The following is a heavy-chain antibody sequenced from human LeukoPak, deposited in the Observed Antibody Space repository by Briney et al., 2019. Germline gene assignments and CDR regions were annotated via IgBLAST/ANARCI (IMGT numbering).Heavy chain of an antibody. CDR2: IYYSGTT. CDR1: GGSITNYY. J-gene: IGHJ4*02. V-gene: IGHV4-39*01. Sequence: SETLSLTCTVSGGSITNYYWGWIRQPPGKGLEWIGSIYYSGTTYSNPSLKSRVTISVDTSKNQFSLKLRSVTAADTAVYYCARQNDRSHDYWGQGTLVTVSS. D-gene: IGHD1-1*01. CDR3: ARQNDRSHDY.